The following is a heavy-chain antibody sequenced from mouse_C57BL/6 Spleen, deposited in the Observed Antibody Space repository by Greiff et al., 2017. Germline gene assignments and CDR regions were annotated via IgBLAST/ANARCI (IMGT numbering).Heavy chain of an antibody. D-gene: IGHD2-1*01. V-gene: IGHV2-9-1*01. CDR2: IWTGGGT. Sequence: VQRVESGPGLVAPSQSLSITCTVSGFSLTSYAISWVRQPPGKGLEWLGVIWTGGGTNYNSALKSRLSISKDNSKSQVFLKMNSLQTDDTARYYCAREGEIYYGNYVFAYWGQGTLVTVSA. J-gene: IGHJ3*01. CDR3: AREGEIYYGNYVFAY. CDR1: GFSLTSYA.